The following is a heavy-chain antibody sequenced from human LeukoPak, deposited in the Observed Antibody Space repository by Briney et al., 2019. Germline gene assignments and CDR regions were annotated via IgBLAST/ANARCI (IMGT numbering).Heavy chain of an antibody. CDR2: IYYSGST. Sequence: PSETLSLTCAVYGGPFSGYYWSWIRQPPGKGLEWIGYIYYSGSTNYNPSLKSRVTISVDTSKNQFSLNLTSVTTAGTAVYYCARVSCSSTSCPRRDALDVWGQGTMVTVSS. CDR3: ARVSCSSTSCPRRDALDV. CDR1: GGPFSGYY. J-gene: IGHJ3*01. V-gene: IGHV4-59*01. D-gene: IGHD2-2*01.